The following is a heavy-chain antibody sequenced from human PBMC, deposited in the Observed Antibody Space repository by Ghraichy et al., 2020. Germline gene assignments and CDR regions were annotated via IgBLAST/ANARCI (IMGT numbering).Heavy chain of an antibody. CDR2: INHSGST. Sequence: SQTLSLTCAVYGGSFSGYYWSWIRQPPGKGLEWIGEINHSGSTNYNPSLKSRVTISVDTSKNQFSLKLSSVTAADTAVYYCARGPVAGTLSYWGQGTLVTVSS. CDR3: ARGPVAGTLSY. D-gene: IGHD6-19*01. J-gene: IGHJ4*02. V-gene: IGHV4-34*01. CDR1: GGSFSGYY.